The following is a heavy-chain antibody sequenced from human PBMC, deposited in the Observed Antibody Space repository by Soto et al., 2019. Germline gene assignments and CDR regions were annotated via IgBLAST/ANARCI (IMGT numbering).Heavy chain of an antibody. V-gene: IGHV3-23*01. D-gene: IGHD6-6*01. CDR3: AKDRTVAARHFDY. CDR2: ISTSIDAT. Sequence: VGSLRLSCAASGFAFSNYAMHWVRQAPGKGLEWVSSISTSIDATYYADSVKGRFTISRDDSKNTLYLQMNSLRAEDSAVYYCAKDRTVAARHFDYWGQGTQVTVSS. J-gene: IGHJ4*02. CDR1: GFAFSNYA.